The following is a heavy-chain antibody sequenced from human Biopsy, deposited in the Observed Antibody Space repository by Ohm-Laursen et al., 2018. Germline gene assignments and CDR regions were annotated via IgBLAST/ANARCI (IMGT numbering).Heavy chain of an antibody. CDR2: ISYTGYT. V-gene: IGHV4-61*03. CDR3: ARGSNDFGGLYFPR. Sequence: TLSLTCTVSGGSISSGGSYWSWIRQRPGKGLEWIGHISYTGYTSYNASLKSRVTISVDTSRNHFSLRLSSLTAADTAVYYCARGSNDFGGLYFPRWGQGTLLTVSS. CDR1: GGSISSGGSY. D-gene: IGHD4-23*01. J-gene: IGHJ4*02.